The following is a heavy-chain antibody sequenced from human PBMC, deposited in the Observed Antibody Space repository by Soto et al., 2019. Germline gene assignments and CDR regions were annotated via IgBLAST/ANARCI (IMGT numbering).Heavy chain of an antibody. CDR1: GYTFTSYY. Sequence: ASVKVSCKASGYTFTSYYISWVRQAPGQRLEWMGWINAGNGNTKYSQKFQGRVTITRDTSASTAYMELGSLRSEDTAVYYCARAVAVAADFDYWGQGTLVTVSS. D-gene: IGHD6-19*01. J-gene: IGHJ4*02. CDR2: INAGNGNT. V-gene: IGHV1-3*01. CDR3: ARAVAVAADFDY.